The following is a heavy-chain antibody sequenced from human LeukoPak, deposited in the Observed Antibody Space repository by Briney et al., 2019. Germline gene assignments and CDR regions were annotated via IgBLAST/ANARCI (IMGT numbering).Heavy chain of an antibody. CDR1: GGSISSSSYY. Sequence: SETLSLTCTVSGGSISSSSYYWGWIRQPPGKGLEWIGYIYYSGSTNYNPSLNSRLTISVDTSKNQFSLILTSVTAADTAVYYCARRTPNWNSYYFDHWGQGILVTVSS. V-gene: IGHV4-61*05. CDR3: ARRTPNWNSYYFDH. D-gene: IGHD1-7*01. J-gene: IGHJ4*02. CDR2: IYYSGST.